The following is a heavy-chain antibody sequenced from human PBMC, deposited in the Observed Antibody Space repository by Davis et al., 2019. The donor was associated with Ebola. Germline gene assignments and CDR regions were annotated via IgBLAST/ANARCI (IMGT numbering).Heavy chain of an antibody. D-gene: IGHD6-19*01. Sequence: QTPSPTCAISRDSVSRNRVASNWIRQSPPRGLEWLGRTYYRSKWYNDYSVSVKSRVTINADTSRNQLSLQLNSVTPEDTAVYYCARDESIAVAGPRGWFDPWGQGTLVTVSS. CDR3: ARDESIAVAGPRGWFDP. CDR2: TYYRSKWYN. CDR1: RDSVSRNRVA. J-gene: IGHJ5*02. V-gene: IGHV6-1*01.